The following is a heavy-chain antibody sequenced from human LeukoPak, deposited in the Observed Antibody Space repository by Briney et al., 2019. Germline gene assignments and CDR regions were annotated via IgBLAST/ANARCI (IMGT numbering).Heavy chain of an antibody. Sequence: KASETLSLTCAVSGGSISSSNWWSWVRQPPGKGLEWIGEIYHSGSTNYNPSLKSRVTISVDKSKNQFSLKLSSVTAAGTAVYYCARGPYYYDSSGYYIPYYGMDVWGQGTTVTVSS. V-gene: IGHV4-4*02. D-gene: IGHD3-22*01. CDR1: GGSISSSNW. CDR2: IYHSGST. J-gene: IGHJ6*02. CDR3: ARGPYYYDSSGYYIPYYGMDV.